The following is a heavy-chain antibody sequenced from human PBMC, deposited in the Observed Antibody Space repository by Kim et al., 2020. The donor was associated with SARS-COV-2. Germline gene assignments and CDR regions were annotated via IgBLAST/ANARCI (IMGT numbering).Heavy chain of an antibody. V-gene: IGHV3-53*04. CDR2: IYSGGST. CDR3: ARDRRGSGSYRDHYYYYYGMDV. CDR1: GFTVSSNY. Sequence: GGSLRLSCAASGFTVSSNYMSWVRQAPGKGLEWVSVIYSGGSTYYADSVKGRFTISRHNSKNTLYLQMNSLRAEDTAVYYCARDRRGSGSYRDHYYYYYGMDVWGQGTTVTVSS. J-gene: IGHJ6*02. D-gene: IGHD3-10*01.